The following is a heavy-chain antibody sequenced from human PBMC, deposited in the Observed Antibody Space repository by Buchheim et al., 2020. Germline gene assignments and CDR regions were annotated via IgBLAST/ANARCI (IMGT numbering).Heavy chain of an antibody. J-gene: IGHJ4*02. D-gene: IGHD3-10*01. Sequence: QVQLVESGGGVVQPGRSLRLSCAASGFTFSNYGIHWVRQAPGKGLEWVAVIWYDGCNKYYADSVKGRFTISRDNSKTPLYLQMNSLRAEDTAVYYCARDPTARAEGIDYWGQGTL. CDR1: GFTFSNYG. CDR2: IWYDGCNK. V-gene: IGHV3-33*01. CDR3: ARDPTARAEGIDY.